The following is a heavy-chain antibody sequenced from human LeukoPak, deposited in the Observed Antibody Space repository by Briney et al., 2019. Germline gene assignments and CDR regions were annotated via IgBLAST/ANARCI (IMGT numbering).Heavy chain of an antibody. CDR1: GYTFTSYA. Sequence: ASVKVSCKASGYTFTSYAMHWVRQAPGQRLEWMGWINAGNGNTKYSQKFQGRVTITRDTSASTAYMELSSLRSEDTAVYYCARQARVLRYFDWLTPFGYWGPGTLVTVSS. CDR2: INAGNGNT. CDR3: ARQARVLRYFDWLTPFGY. J-gene: IGHJ4*02. V-gene: IGHV1-3*01. D-gene: IGHD3-9*01.